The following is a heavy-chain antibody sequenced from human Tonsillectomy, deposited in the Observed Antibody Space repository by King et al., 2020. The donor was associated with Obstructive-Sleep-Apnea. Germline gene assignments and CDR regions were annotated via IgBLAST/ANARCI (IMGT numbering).Heavy chain of an antibody. D-gene: IGHD3-22*01. V-gene: IGHV1-69*09. CDR2: IIPILGIA. J-gene: IGHJ4*02. Sequence: QLVQSGAEVKKPGSSVKVSCKASGGTFSSYAISWVRQAPGQGLEWMGGIIPILGIANYAQKFQGRVTITADKSTSTAYMELSSLRSEDTAVYYCATTRKDYYDSSGDYFDYWGQGTLVTVSS. CDR1: GGTFSSYA. CDR3: ATTRKDYYDSSGDYFDY.